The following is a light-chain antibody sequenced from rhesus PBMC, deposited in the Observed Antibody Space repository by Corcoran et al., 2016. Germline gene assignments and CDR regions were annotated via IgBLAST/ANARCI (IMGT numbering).Light chain of an antibody. V-gene: IGKV3-35*01. J-gene: IGKJ2*01. CDR3: QQYNNWNS. CDR1: QSVSSN. Sequence: EIVMTQSPATLSLSPGERATLSCRASQSVSSNFAWYQQKPGQAPRLLIYYASNRATGIPDRLSGMGAGTDFTLNISSLEPEDVGVYYCQQYNNWNSFGQGTKVEIK. CDR2: YAS.